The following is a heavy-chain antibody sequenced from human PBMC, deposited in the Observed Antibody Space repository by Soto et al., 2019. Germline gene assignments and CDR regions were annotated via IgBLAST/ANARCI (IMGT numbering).Heavy chain of an antibody. D-gene: IGHD6-6*01. CDR1: GGSISSSSYY. Sequence: KPSETLSLTCTVSGGSISSSSYYWGWIRQPPGKGLEWIGSIYYSGSTYYNPSLKSRVTISVDTSKNQFSLKLSSVTAADTAVYYCARLQGHSSSSRHPWFDPCGQGTLLTVST. J-gene: IGHJ5*02. CDR2: IYYSGST. V-gene: IGHV4-39*01. CDR3: ARLQGHSSSSRHPWFDP.